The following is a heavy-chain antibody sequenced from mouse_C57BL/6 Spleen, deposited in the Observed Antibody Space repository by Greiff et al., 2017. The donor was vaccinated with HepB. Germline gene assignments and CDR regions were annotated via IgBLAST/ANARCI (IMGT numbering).Heavy chain of an antibody. Sequence: EVQLQESGPGLVKPSQSLSLTCSVTGYSITSGYYWNWIRQFPGNKLEWMGYISYDGSNNYNPSLKNRISITRDTSKNQFFLKLNSVTTEDTATYYCARFYYGPWFAYWGQGTLVTVSA. CDR1: GYSITSGYY. D-gene: IGHD2-1*01. CDR2: ISYDGSN. J-gene: IGHJ3*01. V-gene: IGHV3-6*01. CDR3: ARFYYGPWFAY.